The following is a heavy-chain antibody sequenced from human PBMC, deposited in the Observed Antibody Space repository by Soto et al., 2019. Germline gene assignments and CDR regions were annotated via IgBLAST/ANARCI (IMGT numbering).Heavy chain of an antibody. CDR2: IYYSGST. V-gene: IGHV4-30-2*03. D-gene: IGHD3-3*01. CDR1: GGSISSGGYS. Sequence: TSETLSLTCAVSGGSISSGGYSWSWIRQPPGKGLEWIGYIYYSGSTYYNPSLKSRVTISVDTSKNQFSLKLSSVTAADTAVYYCARPQLRFLEWPTGGWFYPWGQGTLVTVSS. J-gene: IGHJ5*02. CDR3: ARPQLRFLEWPTGGWFYP.